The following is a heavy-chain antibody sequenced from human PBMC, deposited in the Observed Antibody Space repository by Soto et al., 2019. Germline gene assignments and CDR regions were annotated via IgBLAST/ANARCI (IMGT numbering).Heavy chain of an antibody. CDR1: GLTFSNYA. Sequence: EVRLLESGGGLVQPGGSLRLSCVASGLTFSNYAMSWVRQAPGKGLEWVSAVTGRSSSTYYAGSVEGRFIISRDNARNTLFLQMNSLGAEDTAVYYCTKHVPSKKNQRRWAEAVHIWGQGTILTVSS. CDR2: VTGRSSST. D-gene: IGHD2-2*01. J-gene: IGHJ3*02. V-gene: IGHV3-23*01. CDR3: TKHVPSKKNQRRWAEAVHI.